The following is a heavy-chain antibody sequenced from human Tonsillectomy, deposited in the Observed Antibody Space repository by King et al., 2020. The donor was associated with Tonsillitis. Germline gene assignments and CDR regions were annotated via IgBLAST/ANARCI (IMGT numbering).Heavy chain of an antibody. Sequence: VQLVESGGGLVQPGGSLRLSCATSGFTFSSYWMHWVRQAPEKGLVWVSRINSDGSSTNYADSVKGRFTISRDNANNTLYLLLNSLRAEDTAVYYCARASGSSCYLGYWGQGTLVTVSS. CDR3: ARASGSSCYLGY. D-gene: IGHD6-13*01. J-gene: IGHJ4*02. CDR1: GFTFSSYW. V-gene: IGHV3-74*01. CDR2: INSDGSST.